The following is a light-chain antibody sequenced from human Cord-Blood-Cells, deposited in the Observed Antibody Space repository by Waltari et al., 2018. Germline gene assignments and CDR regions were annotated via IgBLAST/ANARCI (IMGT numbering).Light chain of an antibody. Sequence: QSALTQPASASGSPGQSITISCTGTIHDAGGYNYVSCYQQNPGKAPKPMIYDVSNRPSGVSNRCAGSKAGNTAALTISGLQAEDEADYYCSSYTSSSTVVFGGGTKLTVL. CDR2: DVS. CDR1: IHDAGGYNY. CDR3: SSYTSSSTVV. J-gene: IGLJ2*01. V-gene: IGLV2-14*01.